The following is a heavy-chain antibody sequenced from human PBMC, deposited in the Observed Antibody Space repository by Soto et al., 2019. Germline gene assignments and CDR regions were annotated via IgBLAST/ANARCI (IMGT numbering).Heavy chain of an antibody. J-gene: IGHJ4*02. CDR1: GFTFSSYA. CDR3: QKGLQQWLVRFYFES. CDR2: ISGSGGST. V-gene: IGHV3-23*01. D-gene: IGHD6-19*01. Sequence: GGSLRSSFAASGFTFSSYAMSWVRQAPGKVLELVSAISGSGGSTYYADSVKGRFTISRDNSKNTLYLQMNSLRAEDTAVYYCQKGLQQWLVRFYFESWGQGTLVPVSS.